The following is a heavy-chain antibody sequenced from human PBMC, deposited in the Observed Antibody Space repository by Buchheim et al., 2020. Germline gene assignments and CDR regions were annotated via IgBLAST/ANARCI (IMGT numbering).Heavy chain of an antibody. D-gene: IGHD5-18*01. CDR3: ASIGAYIYGSNWGFFDS. V-gene: IGHV4-39*07. Sequence: QLQLQESGPGLVKPSETLSLTCTVSGGSISSNTYHWGWIRRPPGKGLEWIGSVYYSATTYYSTSLKSRVTISVDSPKNQFFLKLTSVTAADTAVYYCASIGAYIYGSNWGFFDSWGPGAL. J-gene: IGHJ4*02. CDR1: GGSISSNTYH. CDR2: VYYSATT.